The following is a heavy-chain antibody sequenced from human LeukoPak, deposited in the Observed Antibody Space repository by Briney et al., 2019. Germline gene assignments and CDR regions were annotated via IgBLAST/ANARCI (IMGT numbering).Heavy chain of an antibody. CDR3: ARAQYCSGGSCYSYTGAFDI. V-gene: IGHV3-30*02. D-gene: IGHD2-15*01. Sequence: GGSLRLSCAASGFTFSSYGMHWVRQAPGKGLEWVAFIRYDGSNKYYADSVKGRFTISRDNSKNTLYLQMNSLRAEDTAVYYCARAQYCSGGSCYSYTGAFDIWGQGTMVTVSS. CDR2: IRYDGSNK. J-gene: IGHJ3*02. CDR1: GFTFSSYG.